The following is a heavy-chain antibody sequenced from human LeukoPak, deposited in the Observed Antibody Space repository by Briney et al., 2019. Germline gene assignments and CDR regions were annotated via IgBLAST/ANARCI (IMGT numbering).Heavy chain of an antibody. CDR3: ARRRAASTIYHYSMDF. J-gene: IGHJ6*02. CDR1: GYSFTSYW. CDR2: IFPADSDT. Sequence: GESLKISCKGSGYSFTSYWVAWVRQMPGKGLEWMGIIFPADSDTRYSPSFQGQVTISVDKSINTAYLQWSSLKASDTAMYYCARRRAASTIYHYSMDFWGHGTTVIVSS. D-gene: IGHD5/OR15-5a*01. V-gene: IGHV5-51*01.